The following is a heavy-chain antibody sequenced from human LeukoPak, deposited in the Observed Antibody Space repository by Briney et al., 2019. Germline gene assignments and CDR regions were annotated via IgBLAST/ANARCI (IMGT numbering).Heavy chain of an antibody. D-gene: IGHD6-19*01. CDR2: IKQDGSEK. CDR1: GFTFSSYS. CDR3: ARLQTVLAVAGNNAFDI. J-gene: IGHJ3*02. Sequence: GALRLSCAASGFTFSSYSMSWVRQAPGKGLEWVANIKQDGSEKYYVDSVKGRFTISRDNAKNSLYLQMNSLRAEDTAVYYCARLQTVLAVAGNNAFDIWGQGTMVTVSS. V-gene: IGHV3-7*01.